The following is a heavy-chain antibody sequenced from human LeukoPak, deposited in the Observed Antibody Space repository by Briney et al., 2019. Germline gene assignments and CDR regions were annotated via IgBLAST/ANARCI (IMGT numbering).Heavy chain of an antibody. D-gene: IGHD1-26*01. CDR1: GYTFTSYA. Sequence: EASVKVSCKASGYTFTSYAISWVRQAPGQGLEWMGGIIPIFGTANYAQKFQGRVTITADESTSTAYMELSSLRSEDTAVYYCARGEELGYYFDYWGQGTLVTVSS. CDR3: ARGEELGYYFDY. V-gene: IGHV1-69*13. J-gene: IGHJ4*02. CDR2: IIPIFGTA.